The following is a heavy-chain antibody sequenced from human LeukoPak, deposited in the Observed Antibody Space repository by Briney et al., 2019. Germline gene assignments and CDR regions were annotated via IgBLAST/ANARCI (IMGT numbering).Heavy chain of an antibody. J-gene: IGHJ4*02. CDR2: IYYSGST. V-gene: IGHV4-59*06. CDR3: ARDLVGGYPRRFDY. D-gene: IGHD5-12*01. CDR1: GGSISSYY. Sequence: SETLSLTCTVSGGSISSYYWSWIRQHPGKGLEWIGYIYYSGSTYYNPSLKSRVTISVDTSKNQFSLKLSSVTAADTAVYYCARDLVGGYPRRFDYWGQGTLVTVSS.